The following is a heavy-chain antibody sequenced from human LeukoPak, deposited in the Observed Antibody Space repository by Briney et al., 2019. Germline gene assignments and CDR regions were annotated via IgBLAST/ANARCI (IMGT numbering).Heavy chain of an antibody. CDR3: ARGRYCSSTSCHPDAFDI. Sequence: GGSLRLSCAASGFTFGSYSMNWVRQAPGKGLVWVSRITSDGISTTYVDSVKGRFTISRDSAKNTLYLQMNSLRAEDTAVYYCARGRYCSSTSCHPDAFDIWGQGTMVTVSS. CDR1: GFTFGSYS. V-gene: IGHV3-74*01. J-gene: IGHJ3*02. D-gene: IGHD2-2*01. CDR2: ITSDGIST.